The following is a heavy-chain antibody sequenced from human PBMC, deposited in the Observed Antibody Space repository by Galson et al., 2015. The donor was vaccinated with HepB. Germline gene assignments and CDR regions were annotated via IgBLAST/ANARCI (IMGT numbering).Heavy chain of an antibody. CDR2: IWYDGSNK. Sequence: SLRLSCAASGFTFSSYGMHWVRQAPGKGLEWVAVIWYDGSNKYYADSVKGRFTISRDNSKNTLYLQMNSLRAEDTAVYYCARALGDGYPFDYWGQGTLVTVSS. V-gene: IGHV3-33*01. CDR3: ARALGDGYPFDY. CDR1: GFTFSSYG. J-gene: IGHJ4*02. D-gene: IGHD5-24*01.